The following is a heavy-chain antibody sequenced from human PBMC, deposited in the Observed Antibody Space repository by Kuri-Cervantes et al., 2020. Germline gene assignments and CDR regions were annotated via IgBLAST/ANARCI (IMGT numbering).Heavy chain of an antibody. V-gene: IGHV4-61*01. J-gene: IGHJ5*02. D-gene: IGHD3-16*01. Sequence: SETLSLTCTVSGGSISSSSYYWGWIRQPPGKGLEWIGYIYYSGSTNYNPSLKSRVTISVDTSKNQFSLKLSSVTAADTAVYYCARDMRESWFDPWGQGTLVTVSS. CDR3: ARDMRESWFDP. CDR1: GGSISSSSYY. CDR2: IYYSGST.